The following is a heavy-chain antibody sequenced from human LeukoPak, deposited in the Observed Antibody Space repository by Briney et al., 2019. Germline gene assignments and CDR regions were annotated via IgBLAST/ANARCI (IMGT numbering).Heavy chain of an antibody. CDR2: IFHGGGT. D-gene: IGHD4-17*01. CDR1: GYSISSGYF. J-gene: IGHJ4*02. V-gene: IGHV4-38-2*01. CDR3: ARAAGTVTTSFDY. Sequence: PSETLSLTCAVSGYSISSGYFWGWIRPPPGEGLEWVGIIFHGGGTYYNPSLKSRVTISADTSSNQFSLNLSSVTAADTAIYYCARAAGTVTTSFDYWGQGTLVTVSS.